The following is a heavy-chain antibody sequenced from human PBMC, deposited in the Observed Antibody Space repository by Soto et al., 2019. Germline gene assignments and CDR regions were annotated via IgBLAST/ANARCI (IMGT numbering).Heavy chain of an antibody. CDR2: ISYDGSNK. CDR1: GFTFSSYA. Sequence: QVQLVESGGGVVQPGRSLRLSCAASGFTFSSYAMHWVRQAPGKGLEWVAVISYDGSNKYYADSVKGRFTISRDNSKNTLYLQMNSLRAVDTAVYYCAREGRRIAALPYYYYGMDVWGQGTTVTVSS. V-gene: IGHV3-30-3*01. CDR3: AREGRRIAALPYYYYGMDV. D-gene: IGHD6-6*01. J-gene: IGHJ6*02.